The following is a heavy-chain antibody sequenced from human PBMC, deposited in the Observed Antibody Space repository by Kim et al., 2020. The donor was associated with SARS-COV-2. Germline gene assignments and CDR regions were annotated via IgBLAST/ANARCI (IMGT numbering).Heavy chain of an antibody. J-gene: IGHJ6*02. D-gene: IGHD2-2*01. CDR2: IYTSGST. CDR3: ARDQYLPYYYYGMDV. CDR1: GGSISSYY. V-gene: IGHV4-4*07. Sequence: SETLSLTCTVSGGSISSYYWSWIRQPAGKGPEWIGRIYTSGSTNYNPSLKSRVTMSVDTSKNQFSLKLSSVTAADTAVYYCARDQYLPYYYYGMDVWGQGTTVTVSS.